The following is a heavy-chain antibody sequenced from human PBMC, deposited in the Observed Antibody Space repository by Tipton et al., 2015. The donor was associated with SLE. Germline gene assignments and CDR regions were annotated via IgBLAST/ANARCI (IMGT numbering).Heavy chain of an antibody. CDR3: ARGKYSFDY. Sequence: SLRLSCAASGFTFSSSWMNWVRLAPGKGLEWVANIKEDGSEKHYVDSVKDRLTISRDNAKNSLYLQMNSLRAEDTAVYYCARGKYSFDYWGQGALVTVSS. CDR1: GFTFSSSW. J-gene: IGHJ4*02. CDR2: IKEDGSEK. V-gene: IGHV3-7*01.